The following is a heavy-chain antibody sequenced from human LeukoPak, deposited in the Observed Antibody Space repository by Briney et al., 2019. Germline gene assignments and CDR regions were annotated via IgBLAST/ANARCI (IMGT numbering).Heavy chain of an antibody. CDR2: IYYSGIT. D-gene: IGHD6-13*01. V-gene: IGHV4-59*01. J-gene: IGHJ4*02. Sequence: SETLSLTCTVSGGSISSYYWSWIRQPPGKGLEWIGYIYYSGITTYNPSLKSRVAISVDTSKKQFSLKLSSVTAADTAVYYCASSHLYSSSWYLSGGFDYWGQGTLVTVSS. CDR3: ASSHLYSSSWYLSGGFDY. CDR1: GGSISSYY.